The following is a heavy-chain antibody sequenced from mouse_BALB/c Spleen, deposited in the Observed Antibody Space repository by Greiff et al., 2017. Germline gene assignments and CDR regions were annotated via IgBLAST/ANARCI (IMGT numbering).Heavy chain of an antibody. CDR2: ISSGGSYT. J-gene: IGHJ4*01. CDR1: GFTFSSYT. CDR3: TRRGLERSCAMDD. Sequence: EVMLVESGGGLVKPGGSLKLSCAASGFTFSSYTMSWVRQTPEKRLEWVATISSGGSYTYYPDSVKGRFTISRDNAKNTLYLQMSSLKSEDTAMYYCTRRGLERSCAMDDWGQGTSVTVSS. V-gene: IGHV5-6-4*01. D-gene: IGHD3-3*01.